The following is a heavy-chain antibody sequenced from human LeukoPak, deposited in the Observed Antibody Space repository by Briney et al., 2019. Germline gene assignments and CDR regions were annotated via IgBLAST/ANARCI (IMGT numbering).Heavy chain of an antibody. CDR2: IPYDGSNK. Sequence: LPGGSLRLSCAASGFTFSSYGMHWVRQAPGKGLEWVAVIPYDGSNKYYADSVKGRFTVSRDNSKNTLYLQMNSLRAEDTAVYYCAKSMEYYYDSSAWDAFDIWGQGTMVTVSS. V-gene: IGHV3-30*18. D-gene: IGHD3-22*01. CDR1: GFTFSSYG. CDR3: AKSMEYYYDSSAWDAFDI. J-gene: IGHJ3*02.